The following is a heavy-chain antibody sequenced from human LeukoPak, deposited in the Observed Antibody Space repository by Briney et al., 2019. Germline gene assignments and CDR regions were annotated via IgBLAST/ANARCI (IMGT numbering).Heavy chain of an antibody. J-gene: IGHJ6*03. CDR1: GGTFSSYA. CDR2: IIPIFGTA. D-gene: IGHD3-3*01. V-gene: IGHV1-69*13. Sequence: GASVKVSCKASGGTFSSYAISWVRQAPGQGLEWMGGIIPIFGTANYAQKFQGRVTITADESTSTAYMELSSLRSEDTAVYYCARVKKCYDFWGGYYTGYYYYYMDVWGKGTTVTVSS. CDR3: ARVKKCYDFWGGYYTGYYYYYMDV.